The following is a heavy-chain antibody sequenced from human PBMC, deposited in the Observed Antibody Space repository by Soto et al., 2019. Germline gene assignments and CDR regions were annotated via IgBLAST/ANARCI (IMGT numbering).Heavy chain of an antibody. CDR3: ARILGDSYGHHALDY. J-gene: IGHJ4*01. Sequence: GESLKISCKGSGYSFTSYWIGWVRQMPGKGLEWMGIIYPGDSDTRYSPSFQGQVTISADKSISTAYLQWSSLKAPDTPMYYFARILGDSYGHHALDYWGHGSLVTV. CDR2: IYPGDSDT. D-gene: IGHD5-18*01. CDR1: GYSFTSYW. V-gene: IGHV5-51*01.